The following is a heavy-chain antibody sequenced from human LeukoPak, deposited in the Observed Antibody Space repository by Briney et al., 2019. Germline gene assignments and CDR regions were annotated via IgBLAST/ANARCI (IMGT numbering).Heavy chain of an antibody. V-gene: IGHV3-23*01. D-gene: IGHD3-22*01. CDR1: GFTFSSYA. CDR3: ARISVINSV. Sequence: PGGSLRLSCAASGFTFSSYAVSWVRQAPGKGLEWVSSISGSGGSTYSADSVKGRFTISRDNSKNTLYLQMNSLRAEDTAVYYCARISVINSVWGKGTTVTVSS. J-gene: IGHJ6*04. CDR2: ISGSGGST.